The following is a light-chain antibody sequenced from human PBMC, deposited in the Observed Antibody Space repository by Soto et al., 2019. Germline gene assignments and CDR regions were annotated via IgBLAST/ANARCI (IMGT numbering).Light chain of an antibody. V-gene: IGLV6-57*04. CDR2: EHN. CDR1: SGSIASNY. CDR3: QSYDSTVWV. Sequence: NFMVTQPHCVSGSPGKTVTISCTRTSGSIASNYVDWYQQRPGSAPTTVIYEHNLRPSGVPDRFSGSIDSSSNSASLTISGLKTEDEADYYCQSYDSTVWVFGGGTKLTVL. J-gene: IGLJ3*02.